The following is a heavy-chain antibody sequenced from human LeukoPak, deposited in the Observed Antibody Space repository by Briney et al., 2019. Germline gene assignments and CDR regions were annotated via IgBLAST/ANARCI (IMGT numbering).Heavy chain of an antibody. J-gene: IGHJ4*02. CDR1: GYTFTSYD. CDR3: ARSHATYLLFDY. V-gene: IGHV1-18*01. D-gene: IGHD3-10*01. CDR2: MNPNSGNT. Sequence: GASVKVSCKASGYTFTSYDINWVRQATGQGLEWMGWMNPNSGNTNYAQKLQGRVTMTTDTSTSTAYMELRSLRSDDTAVYYCARSHATYLLFDYWGQGTLVTVSS.